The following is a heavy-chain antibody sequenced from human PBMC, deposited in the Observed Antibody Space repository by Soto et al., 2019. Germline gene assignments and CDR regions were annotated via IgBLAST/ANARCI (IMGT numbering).Heavy chain of an antibody. CDR2: IYNGGST. Sequence: GGSLRLSCAASGFTVSSNYMSWVRQVPGKGLEWVSVIYNGGSTYYADSVKGRFTISRDNSKNTLYLQVNSLRAEDTAVYYCARVYRYDSTSPPFDYWGQGTLVTVSS. V-gene: IGHV3-66*01. D-gene: IGHD3-22*01. CDR1: GFTVSSNY. J-gene: IGHJ4*02. CDR3: ARVYRYDSTSPPFDY.